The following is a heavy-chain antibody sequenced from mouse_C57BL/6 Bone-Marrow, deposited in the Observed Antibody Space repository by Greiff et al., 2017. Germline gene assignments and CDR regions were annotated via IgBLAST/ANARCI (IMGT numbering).Heavy chain of an antibody. D-gene: IGHD2-2*01. CDR3: AGGYDVWFAY. Sequence: EVQLQQSGPELVKPGASVKISCKASGYTFTDYYMNWVKQSHGKSLEWIGDINPNNGGTSYNQKFKGKATLTVDKSSSTAYMELRSLTSEDSAVYYCAGGYDVWFAYWGQGTLVTVSA. J-gene: IGHJ3*01. CDR1: GYTFTDYY. CDR2: INPNNGGT. V-gene: IGHV1-26*01.